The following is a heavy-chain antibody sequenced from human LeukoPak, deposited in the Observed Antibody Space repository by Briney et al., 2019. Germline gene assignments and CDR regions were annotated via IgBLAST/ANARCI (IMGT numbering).Heavy chain of an antibody. V-gene: IGHV3-23*01. D-gene: IGHD3-22*01. CDR2: ISGGGGST. Sequence: GGSLRLSCAASGLTLSTYAMSWVRQAPGKGLEWVSAISGGGGSTYYADSVKGRFIISRDNSKNTLYLQMNSLRAEDTAVYYCAKDKIVVAGNFDYWGQGTLVTASS. J-gene: IGHJ4*02. CDR3: AKDKIVVAGNFDY. CDR1: GLTLSTYA.